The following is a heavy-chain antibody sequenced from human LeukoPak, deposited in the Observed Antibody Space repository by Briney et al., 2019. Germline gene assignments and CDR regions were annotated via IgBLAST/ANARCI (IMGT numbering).Heavy chain of an antibody. CDR1: GGSISSYY. CDR3: ARRVEYCSSTSCYPWYFDL. Sequence: SETLSLTCTVSGGSISSYYWSWIRQPPGKGLEWIGYIYYSGSTYYNPSLKSRVTISVDTSKNQFSLKLSSVAAADTAVYYCARRVEYCSSTSCYPWYFDLWGRGTLVTVSS. J-gene: IGHJ2*01. CDR2: IYYSGST. D-gene: IGHD2-2*01. V-gene: IGHV4-59*08.